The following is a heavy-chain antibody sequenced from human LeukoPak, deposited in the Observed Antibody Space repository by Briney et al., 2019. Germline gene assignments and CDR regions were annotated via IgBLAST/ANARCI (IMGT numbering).Heavy chain of an antibody. J-gene: IGHJ4*02. CDR3: ARVGWSGDIIQYYFDY. Sequence: GGSLRLSCAASGFTFSDYYMSWIRQAPGKGLEWVSYISSSGYTNYADSVKGRFTISRDNAKNSLYLQMNSLRAEDTAVYYCARVGWSGDIIQYYFDYWGQGTLVTVSS. V-gene: IGHV3-11*06. D-gene: IGHD2-15*01. CDR2: ISSSGYT. CDR1: GFTFSDYY.